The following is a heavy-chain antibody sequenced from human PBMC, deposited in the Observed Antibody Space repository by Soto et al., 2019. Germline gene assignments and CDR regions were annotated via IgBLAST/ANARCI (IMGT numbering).Heavy chain of an antibody. CDR1: GFTFSSYA. J-gene: IGHJ3*02. CDR3: ARERGADAFDN. V-gene: IGHV3-30-3*01. CDR2: ISYDGSNK. Sequence: GGSLRLSCAASGFTFSSYAMHWVRQAPGNGLEWVAVISYDGSNKYYADSVKGRFTISRDNSKNTLYLQMNSLRAEETAVYYCARERGADAFDNWGQGTMVTVSS.